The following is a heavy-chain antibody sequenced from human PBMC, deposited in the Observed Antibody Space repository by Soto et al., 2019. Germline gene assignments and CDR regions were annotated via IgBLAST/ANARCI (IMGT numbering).Heavy chain of an antibody. D-gene: IGHD6-13*01. CDR2: IIPIFGTA. CDR1: GGTFSSCA. CDR3: AREGPGIAAAGTVDWWFDP. Sequence: QVQLVQSGAEVKKPGSSVKVSCKASGGTFSSCAISWVRQAPGQGLEWMGGIIPIFGTANYAQKFQGRVTITADESTSTAYMELSSLRSEDTAVYYCAREGPGIAAAGTVDWWFDPWGQGTLVTVSS. V-gene: IGHV1-69*01. J-gene: IGHJ5*02.